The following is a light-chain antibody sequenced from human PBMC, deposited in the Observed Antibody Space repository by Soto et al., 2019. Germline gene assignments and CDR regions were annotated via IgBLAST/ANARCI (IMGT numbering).Light chain of an antibody. V-gene: IGKV1-39*01. Sequence: DIQMTQSPSSLAASVGARVTITCRASQSISTYLNWYQQKPGKAPKVLIYDASSLQSGVASRFSGSESGTDFTLTISSLQPEDSATYYCQQSYSAPWTFGQGTKVQVK. CDR2: DAS. CDR1: QSISTY. CDR3: QQSYSAPWT. J-gene: IGKJ1*01.